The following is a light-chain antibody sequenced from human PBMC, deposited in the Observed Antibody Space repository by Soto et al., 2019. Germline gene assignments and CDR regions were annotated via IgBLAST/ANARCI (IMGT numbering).Light chain of an antibody. CDR1: QSVGSN. J-gene: IGKJ1*01. Sequence: EIVMTQSPATLSVSPGERATLSCRASQSVGSNLAWYQQKPGQAPRLLIYGASTRATGIPARFSGSGSGTEFPLPNNRLRSEDFEIYFCREYNNGRRHRTFGQGPKVEIK. CDR3: REYNNGRRHRT. CDR2: GAS. V-gene: IGKV3-15*01.